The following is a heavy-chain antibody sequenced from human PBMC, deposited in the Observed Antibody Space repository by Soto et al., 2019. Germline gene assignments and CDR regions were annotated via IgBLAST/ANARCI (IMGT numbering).Heavy chain of an antibody. D-gene: IGHD6-6*01. V-gene: IGHV5-51*01. CDR2: IYPGSSDT. CDR1: GYSFSNYW. J-gene: IGHJ6*02. CDR3: ARRQVSSSSSPVGRRTYYNAMDV. Sequence: GEPLEISWKGSGYSFSNYWIGRVRQMPGKGLEWVGIIYPGSSDTTYSPSFQGQVTISADKSISTAYLRWSSLKASDTAMYYCARRQVSSSSSPVGRRTYYNAMDVWGQGTTVTVSS.